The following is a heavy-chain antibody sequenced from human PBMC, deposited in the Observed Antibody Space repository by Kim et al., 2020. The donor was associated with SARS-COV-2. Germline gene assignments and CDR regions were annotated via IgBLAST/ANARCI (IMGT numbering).Heavy chain of an antibody. CDR2: INTANGNT. CDR1: GYSLTTNS. D-gene: IGHD3-10*01. J-gene: IGHJ1*01. V-gene: IGHV1-3*04. CDR3: ARGNSGSPDV. Sequence: ASVKVSCKASGYSLTTNSIHWVRQAPGQRLECMGLINTANGNTKYSRKFQGRVTITKDTSANTAYMDLTSLTSEDTAIYYCARGNSGSPDVWGQGTLVTV.